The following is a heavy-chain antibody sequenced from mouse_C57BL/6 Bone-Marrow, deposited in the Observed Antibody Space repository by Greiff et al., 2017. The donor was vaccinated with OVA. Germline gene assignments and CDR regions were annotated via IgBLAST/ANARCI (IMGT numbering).Heavy chain of an antibody. D-gene: IGHD1-1*01. CDR2: FYPGSGSI. V-gene: IGHV1-62-2*01. CDR1: GYTFTEYT. CDR3: ARDEEWDYYGSSPYYAMDY. J-gene: IGHJ4*01. Sequence: QVQLQQSGAELVKPGASVKLSCKASGYTFTEYTIHWVKQRSGQGLEWIGWFYPGSGSIKYNEKFKDKATLTADKSSSTVYLELSRLTSEDSAVYICARDEEWDYYGSSPYYAMDYWGQGTSVTVSS.